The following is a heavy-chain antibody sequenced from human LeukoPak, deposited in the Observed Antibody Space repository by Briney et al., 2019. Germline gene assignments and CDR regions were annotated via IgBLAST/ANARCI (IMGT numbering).Heavy chain of an antibody. V-gene: IGHV1-8*01. J-gene: IGHJ3*02. Sequence: ASVKVSCKASGYTFTGYDINWVRQATGQGLEWMGWMNPNSGNTGYAQKFQGRVTMTRNTSISTAYMELSSLRSEDTAVYYCARASGYSYGPRGGAFDIWGQGTMVTVSS. D-gene: IGHD5-18*01. CDR1: GYTFTGYD. CDR2: MNPNSGNT. CDR3: ARASGYSYGPRGGAFDI.